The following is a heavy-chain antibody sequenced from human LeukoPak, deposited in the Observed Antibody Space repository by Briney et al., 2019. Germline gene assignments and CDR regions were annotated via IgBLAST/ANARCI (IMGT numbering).Heavy chain of an antibody. V-gene: IGHV4-4*07. CDR3: ARGMATMGLVGFDY. J-gene: IGHJ4*02. Sequence: SETLSLTCTVSGGSISSYYWSWIRQPAGKGLEWIGRIYTSGSTNYNPSLKSRVTMSVDTSKNQFSLKLSSVTAADTAVYYCARGMATMGLVGFDYWGQGTLVTVSS. CDR2: IYTSGST. CDR1: GGSISSYY. D-gene: IGHD5-24*01.